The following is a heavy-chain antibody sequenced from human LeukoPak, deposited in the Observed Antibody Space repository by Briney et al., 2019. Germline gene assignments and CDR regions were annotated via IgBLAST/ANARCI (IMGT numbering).Heavy chain of an antibody. CDR3: VRITIFVDYFDS. J-gene: IGHJ4*02. V-gene: IGHV1-18*01. D-gene: IGHD3-3*01. CDR2: ISAHNGNT. CDR1: GYTFTRYT. Sequence: ASVKVSCKASGYTFTRYTISWVRQAPGQGLEWMGWISAHNGNTSYAQKLQGRVTMTTDTSTSTAYMELRSLRSDDTAVYFCVRITIFVDYFDSWGQGTLVTVSS.